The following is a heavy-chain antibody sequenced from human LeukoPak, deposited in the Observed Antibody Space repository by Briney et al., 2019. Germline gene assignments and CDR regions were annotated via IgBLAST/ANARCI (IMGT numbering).Heavy chain of an antibody. CDR2: ISYDGSNK. V-gene: IGHV3-30-3*01. D-gene: IGHD3-22*01. CDR3: ARDRNSSPGD. J-gene: IGHJ4*02. CDR1: GFTFSSYA. Sequence: GGSLRLSCAASGFTFSSYAMSWVRQAPVKGLEWVAVISYDGSNKYYGVSVKGRFTISRDNSKNTLYLQINSLGPEDTAVYYCARDRNSSPGDWGQGTLVTVSS.